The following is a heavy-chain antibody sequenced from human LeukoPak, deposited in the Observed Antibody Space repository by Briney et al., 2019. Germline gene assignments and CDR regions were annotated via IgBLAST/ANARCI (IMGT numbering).Heavy chain of an antibody. CDR2: IKKDGSDK. D-gene: IGHD2-2*01. CDR1: GFTFSSYW. J-gene: IGHJ6*03. CDR3: AREKEGYCSRTSCYLDYYYYYMDV. Sequence: PGGSLRLSCAASGFTFSSYWMTWVRQAPGKGLEWVANIKKDGSDKNYVDSVKGRFTISRDNAKNSLYLQMNSLRAEDTAVYYCAREKEGYCSRTSCYLDYYYYYMDVWGKGTTVTISS. V-gene: IGHV3-7*01.